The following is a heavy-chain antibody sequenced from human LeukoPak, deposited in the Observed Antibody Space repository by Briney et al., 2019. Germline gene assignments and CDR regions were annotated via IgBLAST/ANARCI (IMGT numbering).Heavy chain of an antibody. J-gene: IGHJ4*02. CDR2: ISGSGCST. CDR3: EKGVYSTSWWSVDY. CDR1: GFTCSHYA. V-gene: IGHV3-23*01. D-gene: IGHD2-2*01. Sequence: GRSLWLSCAASGFTCSHYAMSWVRQAPGKGLEWVSGISGSGCSTYYADSVRGRFTISRDNSKDTLYLQVSSLRAEDTAVYYCEKGVYSTSWWSVDYWGQGTLVTVSS.